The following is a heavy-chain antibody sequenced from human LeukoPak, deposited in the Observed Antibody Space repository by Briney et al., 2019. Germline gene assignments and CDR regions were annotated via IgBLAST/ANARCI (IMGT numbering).Heavy chain of an antibody. J-gene: IGHJ3*02. V-gene: IGHV3-43D*03. CDR3: AKPRVAARLNDAFDI. CDR2: ISWDGGST. Sequence: PGGSLRLSCAASGFTFDDYAMHWVRQAPGKGLEWVSLISWDGGSTYYADSVKGRFTISRDNSKNSLYLQMNSLRAEDTALYYCAKPRVAARLNDAFDIWGQGTMVTVSS. CDR1: GFTFDDYA. D-gene: IGHD6-6*01.